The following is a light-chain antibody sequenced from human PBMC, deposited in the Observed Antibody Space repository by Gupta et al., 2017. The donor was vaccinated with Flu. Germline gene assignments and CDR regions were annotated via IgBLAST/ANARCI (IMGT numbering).Light chain of an antibody. Sequence: APLSLSPADTANLSGRASQTIADYIVWYQQKPGRPPRLLMFGPSNRPAGIPARFSVSGSGTDFTLTISRLEPEDFAVYYCQQRSNRPMYTFGQGTKLEL. CDR2: GPS. V-gene: IGKV3-11*01. CDR1: QTIADY. J-gene: IGKJ2*01. CDR3: QQRSNRPMYT.